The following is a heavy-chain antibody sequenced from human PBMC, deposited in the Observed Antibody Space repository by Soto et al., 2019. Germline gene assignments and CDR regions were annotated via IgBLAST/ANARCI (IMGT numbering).Heavy chain of an antibody. V-gene: IGHV4-61*01. J-gene: IGHJ5*02. CDR3: AKTRRSGYSYNWFDP. Sequence: PSETLSLTCTVSGGSVSSGSYYWSWIRQPPGKGLEWIGYIYYSGSTNYNPSLKSRVTISVDTSKNQFSLKLSSVTAADTAVYYCAKTRRSGYSYNWFDPWGQGTLVTVYS. D-gene: IGHD3-3*01. CDR2: IYYSGST. CDR1: GGSVSSGSYY.